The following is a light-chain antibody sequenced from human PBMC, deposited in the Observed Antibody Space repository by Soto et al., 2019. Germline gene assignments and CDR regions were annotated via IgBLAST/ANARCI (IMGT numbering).Light chain of an antibody. CDR1: QDILNH. CDR3: QQSATSPST. J-gene: IGKJ2*01. Sequence: DIQMTQSPSSLSASVGDRVTITCRASQDILNHLTWFQQKPGKAPKSLIYGASNLHSGVSAKFSGSGFGTEFALTISSLQPEDLATYYGQQSATSPSTFGQGTKLE. V-gene: IGKV1-16*02. CDR2: GAS.